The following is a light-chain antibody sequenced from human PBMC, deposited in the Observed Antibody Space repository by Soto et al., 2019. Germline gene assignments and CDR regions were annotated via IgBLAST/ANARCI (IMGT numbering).Light chain of an antibody. CDR1: GSDIATFNY. J-gene: IGLJ1*01. Sequence: QSALAQPASMSGSPGQSITISCTGSGSDIATFNYVSWYQQYPGKAPKLLIYQVTSRASGVSHRCSGSKSGNTAALTISRLQPEDEAEYYCNSYSSTSFYVFGTGTKVTVL. V-gene: IGLV2-14*01. CDR3: NSYSSTSFYV. CDR2: QVT.